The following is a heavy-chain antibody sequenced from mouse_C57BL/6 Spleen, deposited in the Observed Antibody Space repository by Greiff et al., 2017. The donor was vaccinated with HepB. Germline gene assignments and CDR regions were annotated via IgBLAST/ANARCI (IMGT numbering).Heavy chain of an antibody. J-gene: IGHJ1*03. CDR1: GFTFSSYG. CDR2: ISSGGSYT. Sequence: EVHLVESGGDLVKPGGSLKLSCAASGFTFSSYGMSWVRQTPDKRLEWVATISSGGSYTYYPDSVKGRFTISRDNAKNTLYLKMSSLKSEDTAMYYCARSAIYYGSSYGYFDVWGTGTTVTVSS. V-gene: IGHV5-6*01. D-gene: IGHD1-1*01. CDR3: ARSAIYYGSSYGYFDV.